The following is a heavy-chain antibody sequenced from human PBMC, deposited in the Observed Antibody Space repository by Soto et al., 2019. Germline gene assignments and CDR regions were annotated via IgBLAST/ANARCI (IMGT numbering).Heavy chain of an antibody. D-gene: IGHD5-18*01. CDR2: ISYVGSNK. V-gene: IGHV3-30*18. CDR3: AKDRATERRIQLWLPYYYYYGMDV. J-gene: IGHJ6*02. Sequence: QVQLVESGGGVVQPGRSLRLSCAASGFTFSSYGMHWVRQAPGKGLEWVAVISYVGSNKYYADSVKGRFTISRDNSKNTLYLQMNSLRAEDTAVYYCAKDRATERRIQLWLPYYYYYGMDVWGQGTTVTVSS. CDR1: GFTFSSYG.